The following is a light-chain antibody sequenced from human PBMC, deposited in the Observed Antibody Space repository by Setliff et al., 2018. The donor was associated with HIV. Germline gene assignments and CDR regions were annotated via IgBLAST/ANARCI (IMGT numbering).Light chain of an antibody. Sequence: QSALTQPASVSGSPGQSITISCTGTSSDVGGYNYVSWYQHHPGKAPKLMIYDVSNRSSGVSNRFSGSKSGDTASLTISGLQAEDEADYYCSSYTSSNTFYVFGTGTKVTVL. J-gene: IGLJ1*01. CDR1: SSDVGGYNY. CDR3: SSYTSSNTFYV. V-gene: IGLV2-14*01. CDR2: DVS.